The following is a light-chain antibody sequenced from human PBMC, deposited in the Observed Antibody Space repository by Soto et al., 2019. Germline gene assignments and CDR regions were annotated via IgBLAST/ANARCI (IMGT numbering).Light chain of an antibody. CDR3: NSFKTSSNQV. Sequence: QSALTQPASVSGSPGQSITISCTGTDRDVGAYNYVSWYQQHPGRVPKLIIYDVTYRPSGVSSRFSGSKSGNTASLTISGLQADDEADYYCNSFKTSSNQVFGTGTKVTVL. CDR2: DVT. J-gene: IGLJ1*01. CDR1: DRDVGAYNY. V-gene: IGLV2-14*03.